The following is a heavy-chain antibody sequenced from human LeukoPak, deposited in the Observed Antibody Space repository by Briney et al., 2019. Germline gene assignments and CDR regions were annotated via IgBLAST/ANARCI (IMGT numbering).Heavy chain of an antibody. CDR1: GYTFTGYY. D-gene: IGHD5-12*01. J-gene: IGHJ4*02. Sequence: WASVKVSCKASGYTFTGYYMHWVRQAPGQGLEWMGWINPNSGGTKYAQKFQGRVTMTRNTSISTAYMELSSPRSEDTAVYYCARGKSKRGYSGYHPADYWGQGTLVTVSS. CDR3: ARGKSKRGYSGYHPADY. V-gene: IGHV1-2*02. CDR2: INPNSGGT.